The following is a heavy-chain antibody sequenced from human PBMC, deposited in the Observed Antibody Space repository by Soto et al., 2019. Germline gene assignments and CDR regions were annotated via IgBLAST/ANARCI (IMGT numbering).Heavy chain of an antibody. CDR2: ISSRSDI. D-gene: IGHD2-2*02. CDR3: AREYTAWPLAYCLDV. Sequence: GGSLRLSCVGSGFTFSTYSINWVRQAPGKGLEWVSSISSRSDIYYADSVKGRFTISRDNAKNSVSLHMNSLRAEDTAVYYCAREYTAWPLAYCLDVRGQGTTVTVSS. J-gene: IGHJ6*02. V-gene: IGHV3-21*01. CDR1: GFTFSTYS.